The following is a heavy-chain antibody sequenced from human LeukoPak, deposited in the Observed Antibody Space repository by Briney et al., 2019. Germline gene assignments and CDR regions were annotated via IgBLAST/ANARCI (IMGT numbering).Heavy chain of an antibody. CDR1: GFTFSSCA. J-gene: IGHJ4*02. CDR2: ISGSGGST. V-gene: IGHV3-23*01. CDR3: ARVNYGSGSYTYYFDY. D-gene: IGHD3-10*01. Sequence: PGGSLRLSCAASGFTFSSCAMTWVRQAPGKGLEWVSGISGSGGSTYYADSVKGRFTISRDNSKNTLYLQMNSLRAEDTALYYCARVNYGSGSYTYYFDYWGQGTLVTVSS.